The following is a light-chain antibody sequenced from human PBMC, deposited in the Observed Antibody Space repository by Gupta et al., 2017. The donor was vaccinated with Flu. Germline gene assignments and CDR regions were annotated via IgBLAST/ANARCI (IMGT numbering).Light chain of an antibody. Sequence: EIVMTQSPATLSVSPGERATLSCRASQSVSSNLAWYQQKPGQAPRLLIYGASTRATGIPARFSGSGYGKEFTLTISSLQSEEVAVYYCQQYNNWPITFGQGKRREIK. J-gene: IGKJ5*01. V-gene: IGKV3-15*01. CDR1: QSVSSN. CDR3: QQYNNWPIT. CDR2: GAS.